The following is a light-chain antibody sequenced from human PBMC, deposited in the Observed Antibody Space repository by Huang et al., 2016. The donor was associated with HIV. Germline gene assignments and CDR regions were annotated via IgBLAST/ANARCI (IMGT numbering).Light chain of an antibody. CDR2: AAS. V-gene: IGKV1-17*03. J-gene: IGKJ4*01. CDR3: LQHNSYPLT. Sequence: DIQMTQSPSAMSASVGDRVTITCRASQGFSKYLAWFQQKPGKVPNRLIYAASSLQSGVPSRVSGSGSGTEFTLTISSLQPEDFATYYCLQHNSYPLTFGGGTKVEIK. CDR1: QGFSKY.